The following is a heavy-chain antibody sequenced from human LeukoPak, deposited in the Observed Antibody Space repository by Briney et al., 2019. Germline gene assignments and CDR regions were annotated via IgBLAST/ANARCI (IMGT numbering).Heavy chain of an antibody. Sequence: SEILSLTCAVYGGSFSGYYWSWIRQPPGRGLEWIGEINHSGSTNYNPSLKSRVTISVDTSKNQFSLKLSSVTAADTAVYYCARSYYKVWYFDLWGRGTLVTVSS. D-gene: IGHD3-10*01. CDR3: ARSYYKVWYFDL. CDR1: GGSFSGYY. J-gene: IGHJ2*01. CDR2: INHSGST. V-gene: IGHV4-34*01.